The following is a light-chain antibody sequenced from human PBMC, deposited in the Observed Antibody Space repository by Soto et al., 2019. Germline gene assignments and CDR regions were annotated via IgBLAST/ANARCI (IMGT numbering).Light chain of an antibody. Sequence: DIQMTQSTSSLSASVGDRVTITCRASQSISSYLNWYKQKPGKAPKLLIYAASSLHSGVPSRFSGSGSGTDITLTISRMQPEDIATDYFQQIYSTPRTFGGWTKCEIK. CDR1: QSISSY. CDR2: AAS. V-gene: IGKV1-39*01. CDR3: QQIYSTPRT. J-gene: IGKJ4*01.